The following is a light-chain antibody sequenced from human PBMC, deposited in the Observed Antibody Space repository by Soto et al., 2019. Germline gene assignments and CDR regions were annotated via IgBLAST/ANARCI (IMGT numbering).Light chain of an antibody. Sequence: QSVLTQPRSVSGSPGQSVTISCTGTSSDVGGYNYVSWYQQYPGKAPKLMIYDVSNRPSGIPDRFSGSKSGNTASLTISGLQGEDEADYYCCSYAGSYTWVFGGGTKLTVL. CDR2: DVS. J-gene: IGLJ3*02. CDR3: CSYAGSYTWV. V-gene: IGLV2-11*01. CDR1: SSDVGGYNY.